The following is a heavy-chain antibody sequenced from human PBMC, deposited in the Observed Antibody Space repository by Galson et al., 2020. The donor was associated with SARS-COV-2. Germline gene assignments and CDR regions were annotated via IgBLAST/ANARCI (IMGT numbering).Heavy chain of an antibody. CDR1: GFTFTNCA. D-gene: IGHD6-19*01. J-gene: IGHJ4*02. CDR3: AKDPQWLVDNFAY. Sequence: EGSLRLSCVAAGFTFTNCARSWVCQAPGKGLQWVSAISSSGDSTYFADSVKGRFTISRDNSKNTLYLHMNNLRAEDTAVYYCAKDPQWLVDNFAYWGQGTLVIFS. V-gene: IGHV3-23*01. CDR2: ISSSGDST.